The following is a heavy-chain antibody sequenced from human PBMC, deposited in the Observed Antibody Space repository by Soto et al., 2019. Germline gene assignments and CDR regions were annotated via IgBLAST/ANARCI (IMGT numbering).Heavy chain of an antibody. CDR2: IYYSGST. CDR3: ARGVRTMVRGSYRNWFDP. D-gene: IGHD3-10*01. V-gene: IGHV4-59*01. CDR1: GGSISSYY. J-gene: IGHJ5*02. Sequence: SETLSLTCTVSGGSISSYYWSWIRQPPGKGLEWIGYIYYSGSTNYNPSLKSRVTISVDTSKNQFSLKLSSVTAADTAVYYCARGVRTMVRGSYRNWFDPWGQGTLVTVSS.